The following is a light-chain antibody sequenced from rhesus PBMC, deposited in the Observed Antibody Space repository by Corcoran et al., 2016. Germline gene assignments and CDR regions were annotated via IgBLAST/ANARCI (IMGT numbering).Light chain of an antibody. CDR1: SSDIGGHNR. CDR2: EVS. V-gene: IGLV2-13*03. Sequence: QAAPTQSPSVSGSPGQSVTISCTGTSSDIGGHNRVSWYQQHPGKVPKLMIYEVSKRPSGVSDRFSGSKSGNTASLTISGLQAEDEADYHCSSYTSTRTYIFGSGTRLTVL. CDR3: SSYTSTRTYI. J-gene: IGLJ1*01.